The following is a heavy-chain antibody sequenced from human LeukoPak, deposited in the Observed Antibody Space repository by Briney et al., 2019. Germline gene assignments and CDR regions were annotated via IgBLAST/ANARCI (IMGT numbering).Heavy chain of an antibody. CDR1: GGTFSSYA. V-gene: IGHV1-69*06. J-gene: IGHJ4*02. Sequence: ASVKVSCKASGGTFSSYAISWVRQAPGQGLEWMGGIIPIFGTANYAQKFQGRVTITADKSTSTAYMELSSLRSEDTAVYYCARAAYCGGDCYSAHFDYWGQGTLVTVSS. CDR2: IIPIFGTA. CDR3: ARAAYCGGDCYSAHFDY. D-gene: IGHD2-21*02.